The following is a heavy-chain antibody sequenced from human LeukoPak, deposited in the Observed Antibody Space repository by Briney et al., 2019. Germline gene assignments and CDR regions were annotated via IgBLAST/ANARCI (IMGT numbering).Heavy chain of an antibody. CDR3: ARVSREFEYCSSTSCYDDY. CDR2: ISSSSSTI. J-gene: IGHJ4*02. V-gene: IGHV3-48*01. Sequence: PGGSLRLSCAASGFTFSSYEMNWVRQAPGKGLEWVSYISSSSSTIYYADSVKGRFTISRDNAKNSLYLQMNSLRAEDTAVYYRARVSREFEYCSSTSCYDDYWGQGTLVTVSS. CDR1: GFTFSSYE. D-gene: IGHD2-2*01.